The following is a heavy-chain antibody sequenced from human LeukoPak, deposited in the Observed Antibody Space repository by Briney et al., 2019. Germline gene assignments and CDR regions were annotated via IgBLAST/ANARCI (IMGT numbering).Heavy chain of an antibody. CDR1: GYTFTSYY. CDR2: INPSGGST. D-gene: IGHD3-3*01. CDR3: ARERESDFWSGYQYYYYYYGMDV. J-gene: IGHJ6*02. Sequence: ASVKVSCKASGYTFTSYYMHWVRQAPGQGLEWMGMINPSGGSTSYAQKFQGRVTMTRDTSTSTVYMELSSLRSEDTAVYYCARERESDFWSGYQYYYYYYGMDVRGQGTTVTVSS. V-gene: IGHV1-46*01.